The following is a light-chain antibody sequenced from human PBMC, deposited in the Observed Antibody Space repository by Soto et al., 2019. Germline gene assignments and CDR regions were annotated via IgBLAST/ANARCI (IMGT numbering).Light chain of an antibody. J-gene: IGKJ1*01. CDR2: SAS. Sequence: QLTLSPSSLSACVGDGVSITCRASQSISRYLNWYQQKPGRAPRLLMYSASSLQSGVPSRFSGSGSGTDFTLTISNLQPEDFATYYCHQSYSAPQTFGQGTKVDIK. CDR1: QSISRY. V-gene: IGKV1-39*01. CDR3: HQSYSAPQT.